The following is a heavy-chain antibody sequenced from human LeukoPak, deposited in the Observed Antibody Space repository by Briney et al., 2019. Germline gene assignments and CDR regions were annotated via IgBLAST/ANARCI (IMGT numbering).Heavy chain of an antibody. CDR3: AKAPILVSGSFDY. Sequence: GGSLRFSCAASGFTFSSYAMRWVGQAPGKGLEWVSAISGSGGSTYYADSVKGRFTISRDNSKNTLYLQMNSLRAEDTAVYYCAKAPILVSGSFDYWGQGVLVTVSS. CDR1: GFTFSSYA. D-gene: IGHD5/OR15-5a*01. V-gene: IGHV3-23*01. CDR2: ISGSGGST. J-gene: IGHJ4*02.